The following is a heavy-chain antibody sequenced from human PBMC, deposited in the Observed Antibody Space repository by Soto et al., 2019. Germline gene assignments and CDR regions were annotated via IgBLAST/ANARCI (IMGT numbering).Heavy chain of an antibody. CDR3: ARPGRRALALFDY. CDR1: GGSIISSSYY. J-gene: IGHJ4*02. D-gene: IGHD6-25*01. Sequence: PSETLSLTCTVSGGSIISSSYYFFCIRQPPGKGLELIGSIYYSGSTYYNPSLKSRVTISVDTSKNQFSLKLSSVTAADTAVYYCARPGRRALALFDYWGQGTLVTVSS. V-gene: IGHV4-39*01. CDR2: IYYSGST.